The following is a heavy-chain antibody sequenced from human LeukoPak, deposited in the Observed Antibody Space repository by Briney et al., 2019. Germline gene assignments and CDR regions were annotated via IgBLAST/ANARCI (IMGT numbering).Heavy chain of an antibody. CDR2: IKQDGSEK. V-gene: IGHV3-7*04. D-gene: IGHD6-19*01. CDR1: GFTLSDHW. CDR3: ARGGWYFDY. J-gene: IGHJ4*02. Sequence: GSLRLSCAASGFTLSDHWMTWVRQAPGKGLEWVAYIKQDGSEKYYVDSVRGRFTISRDNSKNSLYLQTNSLRAEDTAVYYCARGGWYFDYWGQGTLVTVSS.